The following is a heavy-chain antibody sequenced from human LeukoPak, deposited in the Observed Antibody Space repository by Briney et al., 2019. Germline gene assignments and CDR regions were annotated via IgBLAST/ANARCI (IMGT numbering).Heavy chain of an antibody. CDR1: GFTFSNYA. V-gene: IGHV3-21*01. Sequence: GRSLRLSCAASGFTFSNYAMSWVRQAPGKGLEWVSSISSSSSYIYYADSVKGRFTISRDNAKNSLYLQMNSLRAEDTAVYYCARDGDYYDSRGDAFDIWGQGAMVTVAS. D-gene: IGHD3-22*01. CDR2: ISSSSSYI. J-gene: IGHJ3*02. CDR3: ARDGDYYDSRGDAFDI.